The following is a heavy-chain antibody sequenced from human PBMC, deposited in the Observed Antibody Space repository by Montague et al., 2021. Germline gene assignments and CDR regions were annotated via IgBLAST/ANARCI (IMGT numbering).Heavy chain of an antibody. CDR3: ARHSVGFESYYNGSDV. Sequence: SETLSLTCAVYGGSFNAYYWSWIRQSPGKGLEWIGEIHHRGSIYYDPTTDYNPSLQIRVTIAVVASKNQFSLRLRSVTAADTAVYYGARHSVGFESYYNGSDVWGRGTPVIVSS. CDR1: GGSFNAYY. J-gene: IGHJ6*02. CDR2: IHHRGSIYYDPTT. V-gene: IGHV4-34*01. D-gene: IGHD3-10*01.